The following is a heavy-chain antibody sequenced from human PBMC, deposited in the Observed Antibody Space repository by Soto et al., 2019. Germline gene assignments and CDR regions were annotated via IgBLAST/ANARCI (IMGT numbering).Heavy chain of an antibody. V-gene: IGHV4-59*01. Sequence: PSETLSLTCTVSGGSISSYYWSWIRQPPGKGLEWIGYIYYSGSTNYNPSLKSRVTISVDTSKNQFSLKLSSVTAADTAVYYCARARDLYYDTAIYYYYGMDVWGQGTTVTVSS. CDR2: IYYSGST. CDR3: ARARDLYYDTAIYYYYGMDV. D-gene: IGHD3-9*01. CDR1: GGSISSYY. J-gene: IGHJ6*02.